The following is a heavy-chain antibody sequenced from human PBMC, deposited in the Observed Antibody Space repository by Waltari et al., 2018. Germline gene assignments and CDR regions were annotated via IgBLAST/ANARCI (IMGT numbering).Heavy chain of an antibody. V-gene: IGHV4-34*01. CDR3: ARLPNAARRYYYYYMDV. J-gene: IGHJ6*03. Sequence: QVQLQQWGAGLLKPSETLSLTCAVYGGSFSGYYWTWIRQPPGKGLAWIGEINHSGSTNYNPSLKSRVTISVDTSKNQFSLKLSSVTAADTAVYYCARLPNAARRYYYYYMDVWGKGTTVTVSS. D-gene: IGHD6-6*01. CDR2: INHSGST. CDR1: GGSFSGYY.